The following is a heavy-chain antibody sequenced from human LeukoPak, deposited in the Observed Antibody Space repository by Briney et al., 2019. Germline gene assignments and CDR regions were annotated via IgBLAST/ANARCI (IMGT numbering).Heavy chain of an antibody. CDR3: ARRRSIQLWASFDY. D-gene: IGHD5-18*01. CDR2: IIPIFGTA. J-gene: IGHJ4*02. Sequence: SVKVSCKASGGTFSSYATSWVRQAPGQGLEWMGGIIPIFGTANYAQKFRGRVTITADESTSTAYLELSSLRSEDTAVYYCARRRSIQLWASFDYWGQGTLVTVSS. CDR1: GGTFSSYA. V-gene: IGHV1-69*13.